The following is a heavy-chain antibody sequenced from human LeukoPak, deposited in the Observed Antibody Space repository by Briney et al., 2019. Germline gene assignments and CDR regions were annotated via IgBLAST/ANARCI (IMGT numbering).Heavy chain of an antibody. CDR3: VRDKNFYGSGRSDPFCFDP. Sequence: SETLSLTCTVSGGSISSYYWSWIRQPAGKGLEWIGRIYTSGSTNYNPSLKSRVTMSVDTSKNQFSLKLNSVTAADTAVYYCVRDKNFYGSGRSDPFCFDPWGQGTLVTVSS. D-gene: IGHD3-10*01. CDR2: IYTSGST. V-gene: IGHV4-4*07. J-gene: IGHJ5*02. CDR1: GGSISSYY.